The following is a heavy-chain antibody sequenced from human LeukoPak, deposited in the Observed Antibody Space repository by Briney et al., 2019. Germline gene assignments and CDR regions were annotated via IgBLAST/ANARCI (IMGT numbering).Heavy chain of an antibody. V-gene: IGHV3-33*08. Sequence: GGSLRLSCAASGFTVSSYGMHWVRQAPGKGLEWVAVIWYDGSNKYYADSVKGRFTISRDNSKNTLYLQMNSLRAEDTAVYYCARAVRVAATPFDYWGQGTLVTVSS. D-gene: IGHD2-15*01. J-gene: IGHJ4*02. CDR3: ARAVRVAATPFDY. CDR2: IWYDGSNK. CDR1: GFTVSSYG.